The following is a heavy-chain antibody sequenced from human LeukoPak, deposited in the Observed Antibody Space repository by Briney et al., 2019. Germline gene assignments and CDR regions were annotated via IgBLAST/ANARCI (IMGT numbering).Heavy chain of an antibody. D-gene: IGHD3-22*01. CDR3: AMSIGANYYDSSGYSPFDF. Sequence: GGSLRLSCAASGFTFSSYGMSWVRQAPGKGLEWVSAMSGSGGSTYYADSVKGRFTISRDNSKNTLYLQMNSLRAEETAVYYCAMSIGANYYDSSGYSPFDFWGQGTLVTVSS. V-gene: IGHV3-23*01. CDR2: MSGSGGST. CDR1: GFTFSSYG. J-gene: IGHJ4*02.